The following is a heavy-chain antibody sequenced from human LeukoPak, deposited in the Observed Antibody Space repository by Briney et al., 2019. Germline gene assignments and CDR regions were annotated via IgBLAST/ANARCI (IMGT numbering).Heavy chain of an antibody. CDR1: GFTFSSYG. V-gene: IGHV3-30*02. CDR2: IRYDGSNK. D-gene: IGHD2-2*02. CDR3: AKPTSWGYCSSTSCYTSDY. J-gene: IGHJ4*02. Sequence: PGGSLRLSCAASGFTFSSYGMHWVRQAPGKGLEWVAFIRYDGSNKYYADSVKGRFTISRDNSKNTLYLQMNSLRAEDTAVYYCAKPTSWGYCSSTSCYTSDYWGQGTLVTVSS.